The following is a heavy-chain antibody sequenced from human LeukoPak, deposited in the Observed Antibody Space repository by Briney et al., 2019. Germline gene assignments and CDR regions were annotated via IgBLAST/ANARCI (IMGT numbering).Heavy chain of an antibody. J-gene: IGHJ6*03. D-gene: IGHD3-22*01. CDR1: GFTFSSYR. CDR2: IYYSGST. V-gene: IGHV4-39*07. CDR3: AAVVKEYYYYYYYMDV. Sequence: GSLRLSCAASGFTFSSYRMNWVRQAPGKGLEWIGSIYYSGSTYYNPSLKSRVTISVDTSKNQSSLKLSSVTAADTAVYYCAAVVKEYYYYYYYMDVWGKGTTVTVSS.